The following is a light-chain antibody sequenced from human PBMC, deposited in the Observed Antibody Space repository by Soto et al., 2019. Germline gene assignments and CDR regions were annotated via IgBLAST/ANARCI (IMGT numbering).Light chain of an antibody. CDR1: QSVSSY. J-gene: IGKJ1*01. Sequence: EIVITQSPATLSVSPGERATLSCRASQSVSSYLAWYQQKPGQAPRLLIYGASSRDTGTPDRFSGSGSGTDFTLPISRLEPEDFEVYYCQQYGSSPRTFGQGSKVDIK. CDR2: GAS. CDR3: QQYGSSPRT. V-gene: IGKV3-20*01.